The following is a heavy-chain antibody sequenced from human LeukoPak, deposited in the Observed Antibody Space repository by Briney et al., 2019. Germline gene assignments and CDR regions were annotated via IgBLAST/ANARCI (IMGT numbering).Heavy chain of an antibody. J-gene: IGHJ1*01. CDR1: GFIFDNYA. CDR3: AKRDYASLTDFYPLFVL. V-gene: IGHV3-23*01. CDR2: ISVSAERT. D-gene: IGHD3-16*01. Sequence: GGSLRLSCVASGFIFDNYAMAWVRQAPGKGLEWVSGISVSAERTYYADSVKGRFTISRDNSKNTLFLQLNSLRADDTAVYFCAKRDYASLTDFYPLFVLWGQGALFTVSS.